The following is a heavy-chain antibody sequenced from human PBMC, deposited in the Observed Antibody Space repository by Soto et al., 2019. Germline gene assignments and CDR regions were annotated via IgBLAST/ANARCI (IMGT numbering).Heavy chain of an antibody. Sequence: SETLSLTCTVSCGSISNYFCTWIRQPSCKGLEWVGRIDNSGSTNYNPSLKSRITMSADTSRNQFSLKLNSVTAADTAVYYCARGGQDFRSGPFDYWGQGALVTVSS. CDR1: CGSISNYF. CDR3: ARGGQDFRSGPFDY. D-gene: IGHD3-3*01. V-gene: IGHV4-4*07. CDR2: IDNSGST. J-gene: IGHJ4*02.